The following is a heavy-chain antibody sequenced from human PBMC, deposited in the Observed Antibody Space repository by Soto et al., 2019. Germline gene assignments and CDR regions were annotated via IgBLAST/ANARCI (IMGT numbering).Heavy chain of an antibody. CDR2: INPSGGST. V-gene: IGHV1-46*01. CDR1: GYTFSSYY. CDR3: ARDLAMDTAMDGSEY. J-gene: IGHJ4*02. Sequence: EASVKVSCKASGYTFSSYYMHWVRQAPGQGLEWMGIINPSGGSTNYAQKFQGRVTMTRDTSTSTVYMDLSSLKSEDTAVYYCARDLAMDTAMDGSEYWGQGTRVTVSS. D-gene: IGHD5-18*01.